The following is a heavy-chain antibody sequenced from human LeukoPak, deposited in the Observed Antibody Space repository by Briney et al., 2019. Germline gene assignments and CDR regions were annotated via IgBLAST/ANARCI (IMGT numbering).Heavy chain of an antibody. J-gene: IGHJ5*02. CDR3: ARGRANYDILTGPNWFDP. CDR2: INSDGSST. V-gene: IGHV3-74*01. D-gene: IGHD3-9*01. Sequence: PGGSLRLSCAASGFTFSSYWMHWVRQAPGKGLVWVSRINSDGSSTSYADSVKGRFTISRDNAKNTLYLQMNSLRAEDTAVYYCARGRANYDILTGPNWFDPWGQGTLVTVSS. CDR1: GFTFSSYW.